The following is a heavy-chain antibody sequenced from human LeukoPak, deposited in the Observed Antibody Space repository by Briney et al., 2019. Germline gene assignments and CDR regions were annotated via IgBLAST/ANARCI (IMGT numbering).Heavy chain of an antibody. CDR1: GFTFSIYW. CDR3: ARDYRGSIDY. Sequence: GGSLRLSCAASGFTFSIYWMSWVRQAPGKGLEWVANINQDGSQKYYVDSVKGRFTISRDNAKNSLYLQMNSLRAEDTAVYYCARDYRGSIDYWGQGTLVTVSS. V-gene: IGHV3-7*03. J-gene: IGHJ4*02. D-gene: IGHD1-26*01. CDR2: INQDGSQK.